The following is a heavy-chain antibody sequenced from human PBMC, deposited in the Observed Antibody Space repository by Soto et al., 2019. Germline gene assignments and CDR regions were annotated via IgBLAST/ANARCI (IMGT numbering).Heavy chain of an antibody. CDR2: IYTSGTT. D-gene: IGHD6-19*01. CDR1: GGSIGNYY. CDR3: ARQRTYSSAWFDY. J-gene: IGHJ5*01. Sequence: QVLLQESGPGLVKPSETLSLTCTVSGGSIGNYYWTWIRQPAGKGLEWIGRIYTSGTTNYNPSLKSRITMLIDPSRHQFSLRLSSVTAADTALYYCARQRTYSSAWFDYWGQGTLVTVSS. V-gene: IGHV4-4*07.